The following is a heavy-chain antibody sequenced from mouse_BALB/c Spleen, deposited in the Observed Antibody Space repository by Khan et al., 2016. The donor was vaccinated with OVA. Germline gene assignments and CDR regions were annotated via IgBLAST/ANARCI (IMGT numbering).Heavy chain of an antibody. D-gene: IGHD1-1*01. CDR3: ASQEGYYGSSYYFDY. Sequence: EVELVESGGDLVKPGGSLKLSCAASGFTFSNYGMSWVRQTPDKRLEWVATISSGGSYTYSPDSVKGRFTISRDNAKKTLYLQMTSLKSEDTAMYYCASQEGYYGSSYYFDYWGQGTTLTVSS. J-gene: IGHJ2*01. CDR1: GFTFSNYG. CDR2: ISSGGSYT. V-gene: IGHV5-6*01.